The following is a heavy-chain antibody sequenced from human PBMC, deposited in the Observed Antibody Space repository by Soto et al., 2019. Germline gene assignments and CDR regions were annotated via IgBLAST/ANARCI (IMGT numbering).Heavy chain of an antibody. CDR1: GYTFTNYG. V-gene: IGHV1-18*01. CDR3: ARDGSGAARPGGDFDY. CDR2: ITPYNGNT. J-gene: IGHJ4*02. Sequence: QVHLVQSGAEVKKPGASVKVSCKASGYTFTNYGVTWVRQAPGQGLEWMGWITPYNGNTHYAQKVQGRVTMTTDTSTSTAYMELWSLRSDDTAVYYCARDGSGAARPGGDFDYWGQGTLVTVSS. D-gene: IGHD6-6*01.